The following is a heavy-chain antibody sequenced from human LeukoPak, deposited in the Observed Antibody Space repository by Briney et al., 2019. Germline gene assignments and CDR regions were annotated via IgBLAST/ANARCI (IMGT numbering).Heavy chain of an antibody. D-gene: IGHD6-6*01. CDR2: INHSGST. Sequence: SETLSLTCAVYGGSFSGYYWSWIRQPPGKGLEWIGEINHSGSTNYNPSLKSRATISVDTSKNQFSLKLSSVPAADTAVYYCARASTRVAARLGDYWGQGTLVTVSS. CDR3: ARASTRVAARLGDY. J-gene: IGHJ4*02. V-gene: IGHV4-34*01. CDR1: GGSFSGYY.